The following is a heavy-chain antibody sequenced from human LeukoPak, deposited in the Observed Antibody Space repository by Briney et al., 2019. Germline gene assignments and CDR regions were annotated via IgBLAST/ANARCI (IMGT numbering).Heavy chain of an antibody. D-gene: IGHD4-11*01. CDR1: GFTFVTSA. CDR2: TSASGTTT. CDR3: ARDDYSETFDY. V-gene: IGHV3-23*01. Sequence: GGSLRLSCAASGFTFVTSAMTWVRQAAGKGLEWVSSTSASGTTTYYVDSVKGRFTISRDNSENTLYLQMNSLRAEDTAVYYCARDDYSETFDYWGQGTLVTVSS. J-gene: IGHJ4*02.